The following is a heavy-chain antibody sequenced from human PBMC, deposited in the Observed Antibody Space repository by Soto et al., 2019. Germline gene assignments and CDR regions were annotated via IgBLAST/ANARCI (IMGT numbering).Heavy chain of an antibody. D-gene: IGHD3-10*01. CDR3: ARDRNDYYGSGSYYNEVAFDY. CDR2: IIPIFGTA. J-gene: IGHJ4*02. V-gene: IGHV1-69*13. CDR1: GGTFSSYA. Sequence: SVKVSCKASGGTFSSYAISWVRQAPGQGLEWLGGIIPIFGTANYAQKFQGRVTITADESTSTAYMELSSLRSEDTAVYYCARDRNDYYGSGSYYNEVAFDYWGQGTLVTVSS.